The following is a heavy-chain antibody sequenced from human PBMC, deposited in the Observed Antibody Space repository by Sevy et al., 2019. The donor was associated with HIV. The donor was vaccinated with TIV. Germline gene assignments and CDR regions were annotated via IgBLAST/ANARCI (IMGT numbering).Heavy chain of an antibody. V-gene: IGHV3-30*02. CDR3: AKDKGGTAAEYYYYYGMDV. Sequence: GSLRLSCAASGFTFSSYGMHWVRQAPGKGLEWVAFIRYDGSNKYYADSVKGRFTISRDNSKNRLYLQMNSLRAEDTAVYYCAKDKGGTAAEYYYYYGMDVWGQGTTVTVSS. D-gene: IGHD6-13*01. J-gene: IGHJ6*02. CDR2: IRYDGSNK. CDR1: GFTFSSYG.